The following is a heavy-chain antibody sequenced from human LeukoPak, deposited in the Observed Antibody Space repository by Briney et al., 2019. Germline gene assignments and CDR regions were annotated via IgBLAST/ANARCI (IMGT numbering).Heavy chain of an antibody. D-gene: IGHD3-3*01. CDR3: ARLWSGYRPPDF. J-gene: IGHJ4*02. CDR2: IYYSGST. Sequence: SETLSRTCTVSGGSISGDSYYWGWIRQPPGKGLEWIGSIYYSGSTYYNPSLRSRVTISVDTSKSQISLKLRSVTAADTAMYYCARLWSGYRPPDFWGQGTLVTVSS. CDR1: GGSISGDSYY. V-gene: IGHV4-39*01.